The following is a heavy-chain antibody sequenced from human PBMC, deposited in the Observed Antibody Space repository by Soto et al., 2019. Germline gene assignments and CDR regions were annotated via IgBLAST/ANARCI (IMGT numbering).Heavy chain of an antibody. CDR1: GFTFSDYY. J-gene: IGHJ4*02. V-gene: IGHV3-72*01. CDR3: VRVRGGGTFHFHY. D-gene: IGHD3-10*01. CDR2: VRKKVNSYTT. Sequence: EVQLVESGGGLVQPGGSLRLSCAASGFTFSDYYMDWVRQAPGKGLEWVGRVRKKVNSYTTEYAASVKGRFTISRDDSKNSVYLQMSSLKTDDTAVYYCVRVRGGGTFHFHYWGQGNLVTVSS.